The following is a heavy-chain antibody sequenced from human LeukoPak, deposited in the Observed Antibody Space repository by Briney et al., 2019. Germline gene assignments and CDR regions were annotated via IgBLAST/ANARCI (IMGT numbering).Heavy chain of an antibody. V-gene: IGHV1-69*04. CDR3: ARFIREMATTVDY. CDR2: IIPILGIA. CDR1: GGTFSSYA. Sequence: SVKVSCKASGGTFSSYAISWVRQAPGQGLEWMGRIIPILGIANYAQKFQGRVTITADKSTSTAYMELSSLRSEDTAVYYCARFIREMATTVDYWGQGTLVTVSS. D-gene: IGHD5-24*01. J-gene: IGHJ4*02.